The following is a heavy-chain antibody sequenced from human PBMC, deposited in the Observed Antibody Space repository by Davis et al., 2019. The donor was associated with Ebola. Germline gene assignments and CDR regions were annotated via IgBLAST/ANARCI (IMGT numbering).Heavy chain of an antibody. CDR2: ISAYNGNT. Sequence: ASVKVSCKASGYTFTSYAMHWVRQAPGQGLEWMGWISAYNGNTNYAQKLQGRVTMTTDTSTSTAYMELRSLRSDDTAVYYCARDILTAHIPLSYYYGMDVWGQGTTVTVSS. D-gene: IGHD3-9*01. CDR1: GYTFTSYA. V-gene: IGHV1-18*01. J-gene: IGHJ6*02. CDR3: ARDILTAHIPLSYYYGMDV.